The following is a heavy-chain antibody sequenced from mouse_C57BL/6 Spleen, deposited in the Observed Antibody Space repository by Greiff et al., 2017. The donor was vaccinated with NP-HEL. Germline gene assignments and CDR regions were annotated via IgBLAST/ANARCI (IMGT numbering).Heavy chain of an antibody. J-gene: IGHJ1*03. V-gene: IGHV1-80*01. CDR2: IYPGDGDT. Sequence: QVQLKQSGAELVKPGASVKISCKASGYAFSSYWMNWVKQRPGKGLEWIGQIYPGDGDTNYNGKFKGKATLTADKSSSTAYMQLSSLTSEDSAVYFCARRGNYGYFDVWGTGTTVTVSS. CDR3: ARRGNYGYFDV. CDR1: GYAFSSYW. D-gene: IGHD2-1*01.